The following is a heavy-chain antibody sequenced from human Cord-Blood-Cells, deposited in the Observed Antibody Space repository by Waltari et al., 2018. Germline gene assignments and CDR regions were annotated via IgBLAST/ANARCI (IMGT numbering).Heavy chain of an antibody. J-gene: IGHJ3*02. Sequence: QLQLQESGPGLVKPSETLSLTCTVSGGSISSSSYYWGWIRPPPGTGLEWIGSIYYSGSTYYNPSLKSRVTISVDTSKNQFSLKLSSVTAADTAVYYCARHGPGYCSSTSCYAFDIWGQGTMVTVSS. CDR1: GGSISSSSYY. CDR3: ARHGPGYCSSTSCYAFDI. D-gene: IGHD2-2*01. V-gene: IGHV4-39*01. CDR2: IYYSGST.